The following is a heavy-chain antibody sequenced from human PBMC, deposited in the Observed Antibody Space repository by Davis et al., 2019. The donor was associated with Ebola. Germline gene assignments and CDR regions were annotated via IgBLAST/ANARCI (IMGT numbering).Heavy chain of an antibody. CDR2: INGYSGNT. CDR1: GHTLTNYG. Sequence: ASVKVSCKAPGHTLTNYGITWVRQAPGQGLEWMGWINGYSGNTNYAQKVQGRVTMTTDKSTSTAYMELRSLRSDETAVYYCAVNASGYDALDPWGQGTPVTVSS. J-gene: IGHJ5*02. D-gene: IGHD3-16*01. CDR3: AVNASGYDALDP. V-gene: IGHV1-18*01.